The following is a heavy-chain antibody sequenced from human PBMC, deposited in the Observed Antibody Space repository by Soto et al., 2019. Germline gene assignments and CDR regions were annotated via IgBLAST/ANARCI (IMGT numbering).Heavy chain of an antibody. V-gene: IGHV1-69*13. CDR1: GGTFSSYA. CDR2: IIPIFGTA. J-gene: IGHJ6*02. Sequence: SVKVSCKASGGTFSSYAISWVRQAPGQGLEWMGGIIPIFGTANYAQKFQGRVTITADESTSTAYMELSSLRSEDTAVYYCARDYRGNYYGSGSYHSGYGMDVWGQGTTVTVSS. D-gene: IGHD3-10*01. CDR3: ARDYRGNYYGSGSYHSGYGMDV.